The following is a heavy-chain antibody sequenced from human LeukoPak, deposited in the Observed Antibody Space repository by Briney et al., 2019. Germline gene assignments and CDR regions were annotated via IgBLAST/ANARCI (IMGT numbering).Heavy chain of an antibody. CDR3: AKTPDIVVVTAITGSFDY. CDR2: ISGSGGST. V-gene: IGHV3-23*01. CDR1: GFTFSSYA. J-gene: IGHJ4*02. D-gene: IGHD2-21*02. Sequence: GSLRLSCAASGFTFSSYAMSWVRQAPGKGLEWVPAISGSGGSTYYADSVKGRFTISRDNSKNTLYLQMNSLRAEDTAVYYCAKTPDIVVVTAITGSFDYWGQGTLVTVSS.